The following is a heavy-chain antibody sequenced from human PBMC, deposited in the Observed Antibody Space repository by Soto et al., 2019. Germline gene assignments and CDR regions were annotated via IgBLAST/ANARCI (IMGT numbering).Heavy chain of an antibody. V-gene: IGHV4-31*03. CDR3: ARGIVFDWLERFDI. CDR1: GGSISSGGYY. Sequence: SETLSLTCTVSGGSISSGGYYWSWIRQHPGKGLEWIGYIYYSGSTYYNPSLKSRVTISVDTSKNQFSLKLSSVTAADTAVYYCARGIVFDWLERFDIWGQGTMVTVSS. J-gene: IGHJ3*02. D-gene: IGHD3-9*01. CDR2: IYYSGST.